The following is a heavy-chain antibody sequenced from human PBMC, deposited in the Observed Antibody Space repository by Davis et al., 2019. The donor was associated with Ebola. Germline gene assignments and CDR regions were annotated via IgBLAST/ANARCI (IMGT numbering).Heavy chain of an antibody. Sequence: PGGSLRLSCTVSGGSISSSSYYWGWIRQPPGKGLEWIGSIYYSGSTYYNPSLKSRVTISVDTSKNQFSLKLSSVTAADTAVYYCARRMVVVVPAARNYYGMDVWGQGTTVTVSS. CDR3: ARRMVVVVPAARNYYGMDV. D-gene: IGHD2-2*01. J-gene: IGHJ6*02. CDR1: GGSISSSSYY. V-gene: IGHV4-39*01. CDR2: IYYSGST.